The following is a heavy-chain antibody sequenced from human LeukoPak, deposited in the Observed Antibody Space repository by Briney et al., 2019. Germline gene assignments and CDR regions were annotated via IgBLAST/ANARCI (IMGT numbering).Heavy chain of an antibody. D-gene: IGHD3-22*01. CDR2: ISGSGVST. Sequence: GGTLRLSCAASGFTFSSYGMSWVRQAPGKGLEWVSAISGSGVSTYYADSVKGRFTISRDNSKNTLYLQMNSLRAENTAVYYCAKDVWYDSSGSGSGPKYYFDYWGQGTLVTVSS. V-gene: IGHV3-23*01. J-gene: IGHJ4*02. CDR1: GFTFSSYG. CDR3: AKDVWYDSSGSGSGPKYYFDY.